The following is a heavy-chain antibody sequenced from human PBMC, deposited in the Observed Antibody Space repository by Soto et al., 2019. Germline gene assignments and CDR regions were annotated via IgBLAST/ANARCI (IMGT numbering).Heavy chain of an antibody. J-gene: IGHJ3*02. CDR1: GGSISSSSYY. Sequence: SETLSLTCTVSGGSISSSSYYWGWIRQPPGKGLEWIGSIYYSGSTYYNPSLKSRVTISVDTSKNQFSLELSSVTAADTAVYYCAREGVSAAGTPDVFDIWGQGTMVTVSS. CDR2: IYYSGST. CDR3: AREGVSAAGTPDVFDI. V-gene: IGHV4-39*01. D-gene: IGHD6-13*01.